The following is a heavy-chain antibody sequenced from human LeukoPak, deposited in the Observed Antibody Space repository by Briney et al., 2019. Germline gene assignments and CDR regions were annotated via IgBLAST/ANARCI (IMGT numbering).Heavy chain of an antibody. CDR3: ASGPYPAAGTDHQFDY. CDR1: GASISSYY. Sequence: PSETLSLTCTVSGASISSYYWSWIRQPPGKGLEGIGDIYYRGSTHYNPSLKSRVTISVDTSKNQFSLKLTSVTAADTAVYYCASGPYPAAGTDHQFDYWGQGTLVTVSS. J-gene: IGHJ4*02. D-gene: IGHD6-13*01. CDR2: IYYRGST. V-gene: IGHV4-59*01.